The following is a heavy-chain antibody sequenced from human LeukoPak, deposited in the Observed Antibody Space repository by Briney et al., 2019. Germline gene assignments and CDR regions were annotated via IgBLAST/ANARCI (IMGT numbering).Heavy chain of an antibody. J-gene: IGHJ4*02. V-gene: IGHV1-69*05. D-gene: IGHD6-13*01. CDR2: INPIFGTA. CDR1: GGTFSSYA. CDR3: ARGGYSSPPFDY. Sequence: SVKVSCKASGGTFSSYAISWVRQAPGQGLEWMGGINPIFGTANYAQKFQGRVTITTDESTSTAYMELSSLRSEDTAVYYCARGGYSSPPFDYWGQGTLVTVSS.